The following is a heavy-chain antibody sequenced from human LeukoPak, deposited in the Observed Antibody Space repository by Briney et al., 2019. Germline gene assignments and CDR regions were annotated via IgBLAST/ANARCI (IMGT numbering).Heavy chain of an antibody. CDR1: GGSFSGYY. CDR2: INHSGST. J-gene: IGHJ4*02. CDR3: ARGWYYSYNYFDY. D-gene: IGHD5-18*01. V-gene: IGHV4-34*01. Sequence: SETLSLTCAVYGGSFSGYYWSWIRQPPGKGLEWIGEINHSGSTNYNPSLKRRVTISVDTSKNQFSLKLSSVTAADAAVYYCARGWYYSYNYFDYWGQGTLVTVSS.